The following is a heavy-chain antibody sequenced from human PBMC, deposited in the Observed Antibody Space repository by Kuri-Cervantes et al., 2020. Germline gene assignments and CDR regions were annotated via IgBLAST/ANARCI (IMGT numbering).Heavy chain of an antibody. J-gene: IGHJ4*02. Sequence: GESLRLSCAASGFVLSTYWMSWVRKAPGKGLEWVANIKQDGSEKYYVDSVKGRFTISRDNAQNILSLQMSSLRADDTAMYYCARAGGSGKDYCGQGTLVTVSS. CDR2: IKQDGSEK. CDR1: GFVLSTYW. CDR3: ARAGGSGKDY. D-gene: IGHD3-10*01. V-gene: IGHV3-7*01.